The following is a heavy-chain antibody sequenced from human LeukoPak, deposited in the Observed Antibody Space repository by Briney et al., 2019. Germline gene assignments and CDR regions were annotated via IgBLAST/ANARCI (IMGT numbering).Heavy chain of an antibody. Sequence: ASVKVSCKAFGYTFTGYYMHWVRQAPGQGLEWMGWINPNSGGTNYAQRFQGRVTMTRDTSISTAYMELSRLRSDDTAVYYCARVRTLRFLEWLLWYWGQGTLVTVSS. J-gene: IGHJ4*02. CDR1: GYTFTGYY. CDR3: ARVRTLRFLEWLLWY. V-gene: IGHV1-2*02. D-gene: IGHD3-3*01. CDR2: INPNSGGT.